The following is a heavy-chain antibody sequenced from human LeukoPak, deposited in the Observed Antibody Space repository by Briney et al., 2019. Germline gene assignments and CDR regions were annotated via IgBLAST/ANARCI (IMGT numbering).Heavy chain of an antibody. CDR3: AKDHYWSIDY. D-gene: IGHD3-3*01. Sequence: GGSLRLSCAASGFDFSSNWMHWVRHAPGQGLVWVSRIKGDGISTNYADSVKGRFTISRGIAKNTLYLQMNSLRAEDTGVYYCAKDHYWSIDYWGRGTLVTVSS. CDR2: IKGDGIST. V-gene: IGHV3-74*01. CDR1: GFDFSSNW. J-gene: IGHJ4*02.